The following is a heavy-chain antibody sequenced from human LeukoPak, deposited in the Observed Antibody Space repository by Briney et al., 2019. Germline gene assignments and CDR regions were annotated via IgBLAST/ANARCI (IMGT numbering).Heavy chain of an antibody. V-gene: IGHV3-30-3*01. D-gene: IGHD5-12*01. CDR2: IPYDGSNK. CDR1: GFTFSNYG. J-gene: IGHJ4*02. CDR3: ARDRSSYEYYFDH. Sequence: GGSLRLSCAASGFTFSNYGLHWVRQAPGKGLEWVAVIPYDGSNKYFADSVKGRFTISRDNSKNTLYLQMNSLRAEDTAVYYCARDRSSYEYYFDHWGQGTLVTVSS.